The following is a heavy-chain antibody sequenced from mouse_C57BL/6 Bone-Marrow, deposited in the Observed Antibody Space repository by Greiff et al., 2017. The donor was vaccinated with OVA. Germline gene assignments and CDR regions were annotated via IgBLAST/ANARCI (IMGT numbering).Heavy chain of an antibody. J-gene: IGHJ1*03. CDR2: ISSGSSTI. CDR3: ARPRLYYYGSSWYFDV. V-gene: IGHV5-17*01. CDR1: GFTFSDYG. Sequence: EVQVVESGGGLVKPGGSLKLSCAASGFTFSDYGMHWVRQAPEKGLEWVAYISSGSSTIYYADTVKGRFTISRDNAKNTLFLQMTSLRSEDTAMYYCARPRLYYYGSSWYFDVWGTGTTVTVSS. D-gene: IGHD1-1*01.